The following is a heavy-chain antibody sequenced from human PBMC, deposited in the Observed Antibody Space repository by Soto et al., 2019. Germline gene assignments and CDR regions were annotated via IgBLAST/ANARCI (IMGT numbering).Heavy chain of an antibody. Sequence: GGSLRLSCAASGFTVSSNYMSWVRQAPGKGLEWVSVIYSGGSTYYADSVKGRFTISRHNSKNTLYLQMNSLRAEDTAVYYCARVWFGEQIYYYYYMDVWGKGTTVTVSS. D-gene: IGHD3-10*01. CDR2: IYSGGST. J-gene: IGHJ6*03. V-gene: IGHV3-53*04. CDR3: ARVWFGEQIYYYYYMDV. CDR1: GFTVSSNY.